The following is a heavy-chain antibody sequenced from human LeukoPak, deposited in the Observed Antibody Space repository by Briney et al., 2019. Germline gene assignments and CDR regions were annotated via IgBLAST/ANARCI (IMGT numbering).Heavy chain of an antibody. CDR3: ARVSGSYRWYFDY. CDR1: GGSISSYY. D-gene: IGHD1-26*01. Sequence: SETLSLTCTVSGGSISSYYWSWIRQPAGKGLEWIGRIYTSGSTNYNPSPKSRVTISLDTSKNQFPLKLSTVTAADTAVYYCARVSGSYRWYFDYWGQGTLVTVS. V-gene: IGHV4-4*07. J-gene: IGHJ4*02. CDR2: IYTSGST.